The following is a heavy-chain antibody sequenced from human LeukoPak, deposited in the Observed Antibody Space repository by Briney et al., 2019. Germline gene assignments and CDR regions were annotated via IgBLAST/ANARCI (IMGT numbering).Heavy chain of an antibody. CDR2: ISYDGSNK. CDR1: AFTFSSYA. J-gene: IGHJ4*02. CDR3: ARDGGIAAHTPDY. Sequence: GRSLRLSCAASAFTFSSYAMHWDRQAPGKGLEWVAVISYDGSNKYYADSVKGRFTISRDNSKNTLYLQMNSLRAEDTAVYYCARDGGIAAHTPDYWGQGTLVTVSS. D-gene: IGHD6-6*01. V-gene: IGHV3-30-3*01.